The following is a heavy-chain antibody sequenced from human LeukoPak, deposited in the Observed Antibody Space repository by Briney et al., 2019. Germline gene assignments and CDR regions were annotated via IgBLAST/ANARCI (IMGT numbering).Heavy chain of an antibody. J-gene: IGHJ4*02. CDR1: GFTVSSNY. CDR3: AKWSGNRPLYYFDY. CDR2: IYSGGST. V-gene: IGHV3-66*01. D-gene: IGHD3-3*01. Sequence: GGSLRLSCAASGFTVSSNYMSWVRQAPGKGLEWVSVIYSGGSTYYADSVKGRFTISRDNSKNTLYLQMNSLRAEDTAVYYCAKWSGNRPLYYFDYWGQGTLVTVSS.